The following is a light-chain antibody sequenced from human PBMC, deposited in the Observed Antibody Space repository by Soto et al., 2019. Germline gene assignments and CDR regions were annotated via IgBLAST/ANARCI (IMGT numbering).Light chain of an antibody. CDR1: QSVNSN. J-gene: IGKJ2*01. CDR2: GAS. CDR3: QQYNNWPYT. V-gene: IGKV3-15*01. Sequence: EIVMTQSPATLSVSPGERATLSCRASQSVNSNLAWYQRKPGQAPRLLIYGASTRATGIPARFSGSGSGTEFTLTISSLQSEDFAVYYCQQYNNWPYTFGQGTKLESK.